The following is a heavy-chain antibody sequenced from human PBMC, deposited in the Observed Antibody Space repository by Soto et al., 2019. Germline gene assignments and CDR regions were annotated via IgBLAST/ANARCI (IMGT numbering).Heavy chain of an antibody. J-gene: IGHJ6*02. V-gene: IGHV3-23*01. CDR3: ARDQPPGDV. CDR1: RFTFSSPA. CDR2: LSDSGISI. Sequence: PGGSLRLSLTTSRFTFSSPALSWVRQAPGKGLEWVSGLSDSGISIYYADSVKDRLTISRDNSKNTLYLQIHTLRAEDTAVYYCARDQPPGDVWGQGTTVT.